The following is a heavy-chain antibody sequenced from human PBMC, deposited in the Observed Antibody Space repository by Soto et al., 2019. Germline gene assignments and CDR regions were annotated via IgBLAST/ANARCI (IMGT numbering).Heavy chain of an antibody. CDR3: ARGRLELWENWFDP. J-gene: IGHJ5*02. V-gene: IGHV4-59*07. CDR2: IYYSGST. CDR1: GGTFSSSY. D-gene: IGHD1-7*01. Sequence: PSDTLSLTCTVSGGTFSSSYWSWFRQHPGKGLEWIGYIYYSGSTNYNPSLKSRVTISVDTSKNQFSLKLKSVTAADTAVYFCARGRLELWENWFDPWGQGTLVTVSS.